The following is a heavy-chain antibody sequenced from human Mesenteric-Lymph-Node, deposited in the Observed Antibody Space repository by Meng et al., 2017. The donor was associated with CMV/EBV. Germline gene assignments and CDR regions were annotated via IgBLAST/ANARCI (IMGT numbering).Heavy chain of an antibody. CDR1: GGSISSGTYY. Sequence: LRLSCTVSGGSISSGTYYWSWIRQHPGKGLEWIGYISYSGSIYYNPSLKSRVTISGDTSKTQFSLKLSSVTAADTALYYCARDQYYYDSSGLASYGMDVWGQGTTVTVSS. CDR2: ISYSGSI. V-gene: IGHV4-31*03. J-gene: IGHJ6*02. CDR3: ARDQYYYDSSGLASYGMDV. D-gene: IGHD3-22*01.